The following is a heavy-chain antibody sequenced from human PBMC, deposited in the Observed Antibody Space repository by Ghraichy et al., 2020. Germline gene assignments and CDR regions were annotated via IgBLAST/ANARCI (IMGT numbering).Heavy chain of an antibody. J-gene: IGHJ4*02. D-gene: IGHD4-23*01. CDR1: GFTFSSYG. V-gene: IGHV3-33*01. CDR2: IWYDGSNK. CDR3: ARSERTTVVSYYFDY. Sequence: GGSLRLSCAASGFTFSSYGMHWVRQAPGKGLEWVAVIWYDGSNKYYADSVKGRFTISRDNSKNTLYLQMNSLRAEDTAVYYCARSERTTVVSYYFDYWGQGTLVTVTS.